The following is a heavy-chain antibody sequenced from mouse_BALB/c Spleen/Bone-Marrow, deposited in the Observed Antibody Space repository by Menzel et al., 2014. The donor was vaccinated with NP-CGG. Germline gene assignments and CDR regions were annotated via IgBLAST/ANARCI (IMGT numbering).Heavy chain of an antibody. CDR1: GFSLTAYG. CDR2: TRGDGTT. J-gene: IGHJ2*01. D-gene: IGHD1-1*01. CDR3: ARFTTVVPFDY. Sequence: QVQLQQPGPGLVAPSQSLSITCTVSGFSLTAYGVNWVRQPPGKGLEWLGMTRGDGTTDYNSALRSRLSISKDNSKSQVFSKMNSLQADDIARYYCARFTTVVPFDYWGQGTTLTVSS. V-gene: IGHV2-6-7*01.